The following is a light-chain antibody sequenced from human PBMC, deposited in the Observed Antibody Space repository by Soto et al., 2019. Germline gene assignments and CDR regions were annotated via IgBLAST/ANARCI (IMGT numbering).Light chain of an antibody. CDR1: QSIGRN. CDR2: GAS. CDR3: QQCNNWPRS. Sequence: EIVMTQSPATLSVSPGERATLSCRASQSIGRNLAWYQHKPGQAPRLLIYGASTGTTDIPTRFSASGSGTEFILTISSLQSEDFAVYYCQQCNNWPRSFGQGTKVEV. J-gene: IGKJ1*01. V-gene: IGKV3-15*01.